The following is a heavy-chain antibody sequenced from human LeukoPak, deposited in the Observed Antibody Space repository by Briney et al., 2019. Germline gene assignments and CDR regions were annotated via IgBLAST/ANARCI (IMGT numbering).Heavy chain of an antibody. J-gene: IGHJ4*02. CDR1: GFTFSSYG. V-gene: IGHV3-30*18. CDR3: AKDSGEWLDQYYFDY. Sequence: GRSLRLSCAASGFTFSSYGMHWVRQAPGKGLEWVAVISYDGSNKYYADSVKGRFTISRDNSKNTLYLQMNSLRAEDTAVYYCAKDSGEWLDQYYFDYWGRGTLVTVSS. D-gene: IGHD6-19*01. CDR2: ISYDGSNK.